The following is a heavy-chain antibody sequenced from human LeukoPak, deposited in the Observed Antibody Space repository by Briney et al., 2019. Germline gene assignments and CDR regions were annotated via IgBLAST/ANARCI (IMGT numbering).Heavy chain of an antibody. J-gene: IGHJ4*02. CDR2: IYTTGST. CDR1: GGSISSYY. CDR3: ASTSLVTLTFDY. Sequence: SETLSLTCSVSGGSISSYYWSWIRQPAGKGLEWIGRIYTTGSTNYNPSLKSRVTMSVDTSKNQFSLKLSSVTAADTAVYYCASTSLVTLTFDYWGQGTRVTVSS. D-gene: IGHD3-9*01. V-gene: IGHV4-4*07.